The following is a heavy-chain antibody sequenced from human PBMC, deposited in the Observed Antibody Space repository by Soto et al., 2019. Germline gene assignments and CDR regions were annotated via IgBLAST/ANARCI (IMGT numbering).Heavy chain of an antibody. V-gene: IGHV4-30-2*01. CDR1: GGSISSGGYS. CDR3: ARYGDFFNWFDP. J-gene: IGHJ5*02. CDR2: IYHSGST. Sequence: QLQLQESGSGLVKPSQTLSLTCAVSGGSISSGGYSWSWIRQPPGKGLEWIGYIYHSGSTYYNPSLQSRITIPVDRSNNQFSPKLSSVTAADTAVYYCARYGDFFNWFDPWGQGTLVTVSS. D-gene: IGHD4-17*01.